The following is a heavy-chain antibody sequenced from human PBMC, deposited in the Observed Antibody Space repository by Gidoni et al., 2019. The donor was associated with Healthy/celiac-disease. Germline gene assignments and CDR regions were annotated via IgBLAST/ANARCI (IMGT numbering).Heavy chain of an antibody. CDR2: ISSSSSYI. CDR1: GFTFSSYS. V-gene: IGHV3-21*01. CDR3: ARVRVRGTAMASLGY. Sequence: EVQLVESGGGLVKPGGSLRLSCAASGFTFSSYSMNWVRQAPGKGLEWVSSISSSSSYIYYADSVKGRFTISRDNAKNSLYLQMNSLRAEDTAVYYCARVRVRGTAMASLGYWGQGTLVTVSS. D-gene: IGHD5-18*01. J-gene: IGHJ4*02.